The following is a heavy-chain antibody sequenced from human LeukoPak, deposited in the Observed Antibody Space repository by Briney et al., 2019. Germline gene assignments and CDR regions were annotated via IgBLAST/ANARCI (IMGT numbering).Heavy chain of an antibody. V-gene: IGHV3-74*01. CDR2: INSDGSST. CDR3: AREAISSTVTNAFDI. D-gene: IGHD4-17*01. J-gene: IGHJ3*02. CDR1: GFTFSSYW. Sequence: GGSLRLPCAASGFTFSSYWMHWARQAPGKGLVWVSRINSDGSSTSYADSVKGRFTISRDNAKNTLYLQMNSLRAEDTAVYYCAREAISSTVTNAFDIWGQGTMVTVSS.